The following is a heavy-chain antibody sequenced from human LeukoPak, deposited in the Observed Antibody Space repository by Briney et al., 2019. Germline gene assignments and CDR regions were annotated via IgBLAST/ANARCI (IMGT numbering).Heavy chain of an antibody. CDR1: GFSVSRNY. Sequence: GGSLRLSCAASGFSVSRNYMTWVRQAPGKGLEWVSAISGSGGSTYYADSVKGRFTISRDNSKNTLYLQMNSLRAEDTAVYYCAKDQPSYPWGQGTLVTVSS. J-gene: IGHJ5*02. CDR3: AKDQPSYP. V-gene: IGHV3-23*01. CDR2: ISGSGGST. D-gene: IGHD1-26*01.